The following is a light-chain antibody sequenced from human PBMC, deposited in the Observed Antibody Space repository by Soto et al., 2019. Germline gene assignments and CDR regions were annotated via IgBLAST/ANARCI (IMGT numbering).Light chain of an antibody. CDR3: QQYDNLPFT. CDR1: QDISNY. V-gene: IGKV1-33*01. CDR2: DAS. J-gene: IGKJ3*01. Sequence: DIQMTQSPSSLSASVGDRVTITCQASQDISNYLNWFQQKPWKAPKLLIYDASNLETGVPSRFTGSGSGTDFTFTICSLQPEDIATYFCQQYDNLPFTFGPGTKVDI.